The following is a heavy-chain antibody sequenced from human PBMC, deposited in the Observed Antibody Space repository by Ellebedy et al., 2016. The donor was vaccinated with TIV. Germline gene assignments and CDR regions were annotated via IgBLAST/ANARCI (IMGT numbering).Heavy chain of an antibody. Sequence: PGGSLRLSCAASGFTFSSYAMSWVRQAPGKGLQWVSSISGSGGSTYYADSVKGRFTISRDNSKNTLYLQMNSLRAEDTAVYYCAKRITMARGVVTHYYYAMDVWGQGTTVTVSS. D-gene: IGHD3-10*01. J-gene: IGHJ6*02. V-gene: IGHV3-23*01. CDR1: GFTFSSYA. CDR2: ISGSGGST. CDR3: AKRITMARGVVTHYYYAMDV.